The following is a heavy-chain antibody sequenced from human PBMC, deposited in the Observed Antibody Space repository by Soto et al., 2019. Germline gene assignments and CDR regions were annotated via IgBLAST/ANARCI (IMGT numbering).Heavy chain of an antibody. Sequence: SETLSLTCTVSGGSISSYYWSWIRQPPGKGLEWIGYIYYSGSTNYNPSLKSRVTISVDTSKNQFSLKLSSVTAADTAVYYCARTGRWYPYFYYGMDVWGQGTTVTVSS. CDR3: ARTGRWYPYFYYGMDV. J-gene: IGHJ6*02. CDR2: IYYSGST. D-gene: IGHD6-13*01. V-gene: IGHV4-59*01. CDR1: GGSISSYY.